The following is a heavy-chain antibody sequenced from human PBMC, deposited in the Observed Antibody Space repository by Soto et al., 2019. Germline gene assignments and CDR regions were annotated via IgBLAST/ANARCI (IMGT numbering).Heavy chain of an antibody. V-gene: IGHV3-30*18. CDR2: IANDGTNK. CDR1: GFTFSSFG. CDR3: EKATLDCSGGECPFYYYYGMDV. D-gene: IGHD2-15*01. Sequence: GGSLRLSCAASGFTFSSFGMHWVRQAPGKGLEWVAVIANDGTNKYLADSVKGRLTLSRDNSRNTLSLEINNLRPQDTDVYYFEKATLDCSGGECPFYYYYGMDVWGQGTTVTVSS. J-gene: IGHJ6*02.